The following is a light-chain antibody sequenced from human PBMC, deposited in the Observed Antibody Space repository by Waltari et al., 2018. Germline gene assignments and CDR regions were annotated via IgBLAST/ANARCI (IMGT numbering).Light chain of an antibody. J-gene: IGKJ1*01. CDR3: QQFNDWPRT. Sequence: EVVMTQSPATLSVSQGERATLSCRASQSISINMVWYQQRPGQAPRLLIYEASMRATDIPARFSGSGSGTEFTLTLSSVQSEDAAVYYCQQFNDWPRTFGQGTKVEIK. CDR1: QSISIN. V-gene: IGKV3-15*01. CDR2: EAS.